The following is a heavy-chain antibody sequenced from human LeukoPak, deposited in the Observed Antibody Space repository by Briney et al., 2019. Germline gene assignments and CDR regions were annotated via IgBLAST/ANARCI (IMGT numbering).Heavy chain of an antibody. V-gene: IGHV3-9*01. CDR1: GFTFDDHA. CDR2: ISWNSATI. D-gene: IGHD2-15*01. CDR3: VRVLCRGGCYDFGL. J-gene: IGHJ4*02. Sequence: GGSLRLSCAASGFTFDDHAMHWVRQVPGKGLEWISSISWNSATIDYADSVKGRFTISRDNAENSLYLQMYSLRVDDSALYYCVRVLCRGGCYDFGLWGQGTLVTVSA.